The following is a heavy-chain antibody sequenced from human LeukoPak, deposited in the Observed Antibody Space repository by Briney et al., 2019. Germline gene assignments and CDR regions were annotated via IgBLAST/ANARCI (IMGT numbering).Heavy chain of an antibody. Sequence: GSLRLSCAASGFTFSSYEMNWVRQAPGKGLEWVSYISSSGSTIYYADSVKGRFTISRDNAKNSLYLQMNSLRAEDTAVYYCARGYVDTAMLTAYYGMDVWGQGTTVTVSS. J-gene: IGHJ6*02. CDR3: ARGYVDTAMLTAYYGMDV. CDR1: GFTFSSYE. CDR2: ISSSGSTI. V-gene: IGHV3-48*03. D-gene: IGHD5-18*01.